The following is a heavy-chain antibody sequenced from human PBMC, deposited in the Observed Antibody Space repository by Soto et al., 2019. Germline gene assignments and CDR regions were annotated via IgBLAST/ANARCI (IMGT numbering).Heavy chain of an antibody. CDR1: NGSMARRDHY. D-gene: IGHD3-22*01. Sequence: QVQLLESGPGRVKPSQTLSLTCTVTNGSMARRDHYLSWIRQSPGRGLEWIGHFYHSGSTYYNPTLRGRASISNDLSKNQVFLELSSVTGADTAVYFCARIYWLRDSSGYHHPFDYWGQATRVTVSS. J-gene: IGHJ4*02. CDR2: FYHSGST. V-gene: IGHV4-30-4*01. CDR3: ARIYWLRDSSGYHHPFDY.